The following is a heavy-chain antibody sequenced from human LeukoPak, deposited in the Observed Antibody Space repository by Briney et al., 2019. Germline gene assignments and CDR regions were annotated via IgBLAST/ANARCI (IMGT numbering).Heavy chain of an antibody. CDR3: ARQHEYYDILTGNYANWFDP. CDR1: GGPISSSRYY. D-gene: IGHD3-9*01. V-gene: IGHV4-39*01. J-gene: IGHJ5*02. Sequence: SETLSLTCTVSGGPISSSRYYWGWIRQPPGKGLEWIGSIYYSGSTYYNPSLKSRVTISVDTSKNQFSLKLSSVTAADTAVYYCARQHEYYDILTGNYANWFDPWGQGTLVTVSS. CDR2: IYYSGST.